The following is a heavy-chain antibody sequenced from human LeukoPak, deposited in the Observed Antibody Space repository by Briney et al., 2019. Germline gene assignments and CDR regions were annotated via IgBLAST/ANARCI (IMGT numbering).Heavy chain of an antibody. Sequence: SGGSLRLSCAASGFTVSSNYMTWVRQAPGKGLECVSIIHSGGSTDYADSVKGRFTISRDNSKNTLYLQMNSLRAEDTAVYFCAAKWLLRRYWGQGTLVTVSS. CDR3: AAKWLLRRY. J-gene: IGHJ4*02. D-gene: IGHD3-22*01. CDR2: IHSGGST. CDR1: GFTVSSNY. V-gene: IGHV3-66*01.